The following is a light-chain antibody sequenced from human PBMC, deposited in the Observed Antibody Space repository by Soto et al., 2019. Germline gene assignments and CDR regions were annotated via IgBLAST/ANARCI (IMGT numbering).Light chain of an antibody. CDR3: CSYAGSYTLV. Sequence: QSVLTQPPSMSGAPGQRVTISCTGSSSNIGAGYDVHWYQQLPGTAPKLLIFGNNNRPSGVPDRFSGSRSGTSASLAITGLQAEDEADYYCCSYAGSYTLVFGTGTKLTVL. CDR2: GNN. CDR1: SSNIGAGYD. J-gene: IGLJ1*01. V-gene: IGLV1-40*01.